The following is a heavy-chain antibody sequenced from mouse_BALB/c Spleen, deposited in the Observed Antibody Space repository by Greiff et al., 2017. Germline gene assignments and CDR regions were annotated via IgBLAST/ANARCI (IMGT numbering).Heavy chain of an antibody. J-gene: IGHJ4*01. D-gene: IGHD2-3*01. CDR2: INPSNGGT. V-gene: IGHV1S81*02. CDR1: GYTFTSYY. CDR3: TRDGYYSYYAMDY. Sequence: QVQLPQPGAELVKPGASVKLSCKASGYTFTSYYMYWVKQRPGQGLEWIGGINPSNGGTNFNEKFKSKATLTVDKSSSTAYMQLSSLTSEDSAVYYCTRDGYYSYYAMDYWGQGTSVTVSS.